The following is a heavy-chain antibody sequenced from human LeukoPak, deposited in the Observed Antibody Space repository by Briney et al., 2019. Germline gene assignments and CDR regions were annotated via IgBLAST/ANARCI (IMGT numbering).Heavy chain of an antibody. J-gene: IGHJ4*02. Sequence: GGSLRLSCAASGFTFSSYSMNWVRQAPGKGLEWVSSISSSSSYIYYADSVKGRFTISRDNAKNSLYLQMNSLRAEDTAVYYCARADIAVDYFDYWGQGTLVTVSS. CDR1: GFTFSSYS. D-gene: IGHD6-19*01. CDR2: ISSSSSYI. CDR3: ARADIAVDYFDY. V-gene: IGHV3-21*01.